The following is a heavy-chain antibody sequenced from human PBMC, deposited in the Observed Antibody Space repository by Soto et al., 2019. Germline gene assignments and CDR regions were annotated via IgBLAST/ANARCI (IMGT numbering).Heavy chain of an antibody. CDR2: MNPNSGNT. Sequence: AASVKVSCKASGHTFTSYDINWVRLATGQGLEWMGWMNPNSGNTGYAQKFQGRVTMTRNTSISTAYMELSSLRSEDTAVYYCGRGGRIGYCSGGSCSRYFDLSGRGTLVTVSS. CDR1: GHTFTSYD. J-gene: IGHJ2*01. CDR3: GRGGRIGYCSGGSCSRYFDL. D-gene: IGHD2-15*01. V-gene: IGHV1-8*01.